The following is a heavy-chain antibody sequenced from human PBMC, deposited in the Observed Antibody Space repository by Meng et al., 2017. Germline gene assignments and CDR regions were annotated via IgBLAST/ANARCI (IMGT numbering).Heavy chain of an antibody. V-gene: IGHV3-33*08. Sequence: GESLKISCAASGFTFSSYAMHWVRQAPGKGLEWVAVIWYDGSNKYYADSVKGRFTISRDNSKNTLYLQMNSLRAEDTAVYYCASDGYCSGGSCYSFDYWGQGTLVTVSS. CDR2: IWYDGSNK. J-gene: IGHJ4*02. CDR1: GFTFSSYA. CDR3: ASDGYCSGGSCYSFDY. D-gene: IGHD2-15*01.